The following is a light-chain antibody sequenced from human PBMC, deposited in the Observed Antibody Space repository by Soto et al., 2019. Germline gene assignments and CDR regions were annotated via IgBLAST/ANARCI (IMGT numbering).Light chain of an antibody. CDR3: SSYAGSNNLV. J-gene: IGLJ1*01. CDR1: SSDVGSSYY. Sequence: QSVLTQPPSASGSPGQSVSISCTGSSSDVGSSYYVSWYQQHPGKAPKLMIYEVSKRPSGVPDRFSGSKSGNTASLTVSGLQAEDEADYYCSSYAGSNNLVFGTGTKLTVL. CDR2: EVS. V-gene: IGLV2-8*01.